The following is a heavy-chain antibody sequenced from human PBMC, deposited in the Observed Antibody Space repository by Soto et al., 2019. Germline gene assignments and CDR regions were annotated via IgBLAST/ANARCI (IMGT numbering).Heavy chain of an antibody. J-gene: IGHJ6*02. CDR2: IYYSGIT. Sequence: SETPSLTCTVPGGSISSSIYYWAWIRQRPGKVLEWIGSIYYSGITYYNPSLKSRVTISVDTSKNRFSLKLSSVTAADTAVYYCARGGGLITTFGVVINSDYYGMDFWGQGTTVTVSS. D-gene: IGHD3-3*01. CDR3: ARGGGLITTFGVVINSDYYGMDF. V-gene: IGHV4-39*01. CDR1: GGSISSSIYY.